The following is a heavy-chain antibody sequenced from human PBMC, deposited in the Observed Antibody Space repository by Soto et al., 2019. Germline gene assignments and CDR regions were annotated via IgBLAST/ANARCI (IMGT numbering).Heavy chain of an antibody. D-gene: IGHD4-17*01. CDR1: GFSLSNARMG. CDR2: IFSNDEK. Sequence: QVTLKESGPVLVKPKETLTLTCTVSGFSLSNARMGVSWIRQPPGKALEWLAHIFSNDEKSYSTSLKSRLTISKDTSKSQVVLTMTNMDPVDTATYYCARIQAYGDYVDYWGQGTLVTVSS. J-gene: IGHJ4*02. CDR3: ARIQAYGDYVDY. V-gene: IGHV2-26*01.